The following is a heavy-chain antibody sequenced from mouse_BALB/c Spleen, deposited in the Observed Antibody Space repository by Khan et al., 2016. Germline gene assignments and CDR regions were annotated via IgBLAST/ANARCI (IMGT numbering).Heavy chain of an antibody. CDR2: INPRGDYT. CDR1: GYTFTSYT. D-gene: IGHD1-2*01. CDR3: AREDYVYASFTY. V-gene: IGHV1-4*01. J-gene: IGHJ3*01. Sequence: QVQLQQSGAELARPGASVKMSCKASGYTFTSYTIQWIKQRPGQGLEWIGYINPRGDYTDYNQKFKDKATLTADNSSSTVYIQLSGLTSEDSTVYFCAREDYVYASFTYWVQGTLVTVSA.